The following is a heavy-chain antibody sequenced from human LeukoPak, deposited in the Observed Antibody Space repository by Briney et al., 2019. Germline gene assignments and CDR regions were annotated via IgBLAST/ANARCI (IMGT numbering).Heavy chain of an antibody. CDR2: ISWNSGSI. J-gene: IGHJ4*02. CDR3: AKDNRRHYTSGPNPDSLH. V-gene: IGHV3-9*01. D-gene: IGHD6-19*01. CDR1: GFIFNNYA. Sequence: GGSLRLSCAGSGFIFNNYAMHWVRQPPGKGLEWVSGISWNSGSIGYADSVKGRFTISRDNAKNSLYLQMNSLRVEDTAFYYCAKDNRRHYTSGPNPDSLHWGQGALVTVSS.